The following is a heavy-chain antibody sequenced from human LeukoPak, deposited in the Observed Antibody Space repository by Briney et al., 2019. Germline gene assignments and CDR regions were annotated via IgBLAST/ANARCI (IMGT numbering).Heavy chain of an antibody. V-gene: IGHV4-59*08. CDR1: GGSISSYY. J-gene: IGHJ3*02. CDR3: ASHVGSSAYYGAFDI. Sequence: PSETLSLTCTVSGGSISSYYWSWIRQPPGKGLEWIGYIYYSGSTNYNPSLKSRVTISVDTSKNQFSLKLSSVTAADTAVYYCASHVGSSAYYGAFDIWGQGTMVTVSS. D-gene: IGHD3-22*01. CDR2: IYYSGST.